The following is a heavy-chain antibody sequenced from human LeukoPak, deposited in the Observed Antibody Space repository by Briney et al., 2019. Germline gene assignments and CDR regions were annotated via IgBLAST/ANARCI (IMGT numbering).Heavy chain of an antibody. CDR2: INHSGST. D-gene: IGHD2-2*02. Sequence: SETLSLTCAVYGGSFSGYYWSWIRQPPGKGLEWIGEINHSGSTNYNPSLKSRVTISVDTSKNQFSLKLSSVTAADTAEYYCARHLGYCSSTSCYRWGFDYWGQGTLVTVSS. J-gene: IGHJ4*02. V-gene: IGHV4-34*01. CDR1: GGSFSGYY. CDR3: ARHLGYCSSTSCYRWGFDY.